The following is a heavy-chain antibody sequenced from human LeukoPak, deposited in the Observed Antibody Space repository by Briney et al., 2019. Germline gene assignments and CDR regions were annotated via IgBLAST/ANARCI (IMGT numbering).Heavy chain of an antibody. CDR1: GFTFDDYA. Sequence: EGSLRLSCAASGFTFDDYAMHWVRQAPGKGLEWVSLISGDGGSTIYADSVKGRFTISRDNSKNSLYLRMNSLRTEDTALYYCAKVPLKGYNYGYYFDYWGQGTLVTVSS. J-gene: IGHJ4*02. D-gene: IGHD5-18*01. CDR2: ISGDGGST. CDR3: AKVPLKGYNYGYYFDY. V-gene: IGHV3-43*02.